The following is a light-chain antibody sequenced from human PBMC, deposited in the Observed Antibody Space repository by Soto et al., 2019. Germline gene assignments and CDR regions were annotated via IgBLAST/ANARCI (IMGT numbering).Light chain of an antibody. J-gene: IGKJ1*01. V-gene: IGKV2-28*01. Sequence: DIVMTQSPLPLPVTPGEPASISCRSSESLLHSNGYNYLDWYLQKPGQSPQLLIYMGSNRASGVPDRFSGSVSGTDFTLKISRVEAEDVGIYYCMQALQTPATFGQGTKVEIK. CDR3: MQALQTPAT. CDR2: MGS. CDR1: ESLLHSNGYNY.